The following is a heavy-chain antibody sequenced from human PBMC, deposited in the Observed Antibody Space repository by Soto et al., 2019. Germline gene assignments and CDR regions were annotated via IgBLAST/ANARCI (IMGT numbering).Heavy chain of an antibody. J-gene: IGHJ4*02. D-gene: IGHD4-4*01. Sequence: SETLSLTCTVSGGSISSYYWSWIRQPPGKGLEWIGYIYYSGSTNYNPSLKSRVTISVDTSKNQFSLKLSSVTAADTAVYYCAGSYSNYHNFDYWGQGTLVTVSS. CDR1: GGSISSYY. CDR2: IYYSGST. V-gene: IGHV4-59*01. CDR3: AGSYSNYHNFDY.